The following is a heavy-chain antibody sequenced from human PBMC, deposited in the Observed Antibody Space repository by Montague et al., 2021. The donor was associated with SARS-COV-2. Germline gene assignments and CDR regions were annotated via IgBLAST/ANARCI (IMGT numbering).Heavy chain of an antibody. CDR3: ARQPYLASAYYFDY. J-gene: IGHJ4*02. Sequence: SETLSLTCSVSGASITTYYWSWIRQAPETGLEWIAYIFHSGHTNYNPSLRSRIAISIDTSRDQFSLSLTPITAADTAVYYCARQPYLASAYYFDYWGLGTLVTVSS. CDR2: IFHSGHT. D-gene: IGHD3-10*01. CDR1: GASITTYY. V-gene: IGHV4-59*01.